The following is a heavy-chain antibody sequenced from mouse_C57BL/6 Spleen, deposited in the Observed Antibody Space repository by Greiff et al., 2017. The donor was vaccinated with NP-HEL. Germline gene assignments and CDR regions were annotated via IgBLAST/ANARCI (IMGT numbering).Heavy chain of an antibody. Sequence: VQLQQSGAELVRPGASVTLSCKASGYTFTDYEMHWVKQTPVHGLEWIGAIDPETGGTAYNQKFKGKAILTADKSSSTAYMELRSLTSEDSAVYYCTREGQLRLRFAYWGQGTLVTVSA. CDR3: TREGQLRLRFAY. CDR2: IDPETGGT. D-gene: IGHD3-2*02. V-gene: IGHV1-15*01. CDR1: GYTFTDYE. J-gene: IGHJ3*01.